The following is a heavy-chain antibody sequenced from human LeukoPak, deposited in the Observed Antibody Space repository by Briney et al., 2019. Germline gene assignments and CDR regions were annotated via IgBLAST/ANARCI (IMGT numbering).Heavy chain of an antibody. D-gene: IGHD3-9*01. CDR3: ASVLRYFDWLHGFDY. CDR2: ISSGSTTI. Sequence: GGSLRLSCAASGFTFSSYEMNWVRQAPGKGLEWVSYISSGSTTIYYADSVKGRFTISRDNAKNSLYLQMNSLRAEDTAVYYCASVLRYFDWLHGFDYWGQGTLVTVSS. CDR1: GFTFSSYE. J-gene: IGHJ4*02. V-gene: IGHV3-48*03.